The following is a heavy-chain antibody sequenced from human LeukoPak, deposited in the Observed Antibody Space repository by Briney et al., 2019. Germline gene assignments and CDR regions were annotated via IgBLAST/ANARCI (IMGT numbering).Heavy chain of an antibody. CDR2: IYYSGST. D-gene: IGHD5-18*01. CDR1: GGSISSSSYY. V-gene: IGHV4-39*07. J-gene: IGHJ3*02. CDR3: ARDRNTAMVGQMMDDAFDN. Sequence: PSETLSLTCTVSGGSISSSSYYWGWIRQPPGKGLEWIGSIYYSGSTYYNPSLKSRVTISVDTSKNQFSLKLSSVTAADTAVYYCARDRNTAMVGQMMDDAFDNWGQGTMVTVSS.